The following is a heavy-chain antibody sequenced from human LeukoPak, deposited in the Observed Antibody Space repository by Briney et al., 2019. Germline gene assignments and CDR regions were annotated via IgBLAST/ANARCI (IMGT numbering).Heavy chain of an antibody. D-gene: IGHD4-23*01. CDR3: ANLARTAVVTLDY. CDR2: ISSSGSTI. Sequence: GGSLRLSCAASGFTFSDYYMSWIRQAPGKGLEWVSYISSSGSTIYYADSVKGRFTISRDNSKNTLYLQMNSLRAEDTAVYYCANLARTAVVTLDYWGQGTLVTVSS. J-gene: IGHJ4*02. CDR1: GFTFSDYY. V-gene: IGHV3-11*04.